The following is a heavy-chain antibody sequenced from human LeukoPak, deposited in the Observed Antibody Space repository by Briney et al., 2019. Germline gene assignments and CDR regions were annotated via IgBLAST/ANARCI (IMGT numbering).Heavy chain of an antibody. V-gene: IGHV3-20*04. D-gene: IGHD3-22*01. Sequence: GGSLRLSCAASGFTFDDYGMSWVRQAPGKGLEWVSGINWNGGSTGYADSVKGRFTISRDNAKNSLYLQMNSPRAEDTALYYCAREDDSSGYYDRNAFDIWGQGTMVTVSS. CDR2: INWNGGST. CDR1: GFTFDDYG. CDR3: AREDDSSGYYDRNAFDI. J-gene: IGHJ3*02.